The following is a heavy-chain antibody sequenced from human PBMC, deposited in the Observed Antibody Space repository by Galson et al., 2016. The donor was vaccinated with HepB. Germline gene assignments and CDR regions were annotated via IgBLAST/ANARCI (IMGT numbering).Heavy chain of an antibody. J-gene: IGHJ6*04. D-gene: IGHD6-19*01. V-gene: IGHV3-13*01. CDR1: GFTFSNYD. CDR2: IYTAGDT. Sequence: SLRLSCAASGFTFSNYDMHWVRQAPGKGLEWVSSIYTAGDTYYQDSVEGRFTVSRENGKDSLYLHMKSLRAGDTAVYFCARGSYSSDWYRSSAYDFGMDVWGKGTAVTVSS. CDR3: ARGSYSSDWYRSSAYDFGMDV.